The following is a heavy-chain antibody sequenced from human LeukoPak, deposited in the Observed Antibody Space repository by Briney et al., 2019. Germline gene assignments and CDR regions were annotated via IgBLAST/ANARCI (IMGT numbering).Heavy chain of an antibody. CDR1: GFTFSKHG. V-gene: IGHV3-23*01. J-gene: IGHJ4*02. Sequence: GGSLRLSCAASGFTFSKHGMSWVRQAPGKGLEWVSGISGSGDSTSSADSVKGRFTISRDNSKNTLYLQMNSLSAEDTAVYYCARDRDYYDSGSSYFDYWGQGTLVTVSS. CDR2: ISGSGDST. D-gene: IGHD3-10*01. CDR3: ARDRDYYDSGSSYFDY.